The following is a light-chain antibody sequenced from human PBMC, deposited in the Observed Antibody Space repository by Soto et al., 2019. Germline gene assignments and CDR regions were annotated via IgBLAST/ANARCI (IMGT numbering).Light chain of an antibody. Sequence: EKGLTEAPGTLSFSPREKETRSCRVSQTVSSYLTWYQQRPGQAPRLLISGASRRATGIPDRFSGSGSGTDFTLTISRLEPEDFALYYCQQYGTSPITFGQGTRLEIK. CDR2: GAS. J-gene: IGKJ5*01. CDR3: QQYGTSPIT. V-gene: IGKV3-20*01. CDR1: QTVSSY.